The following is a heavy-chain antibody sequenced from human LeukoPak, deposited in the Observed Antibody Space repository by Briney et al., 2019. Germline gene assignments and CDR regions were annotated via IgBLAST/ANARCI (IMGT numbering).Heavy chain of an antibody. Sequence: SQTLSLTCTVAGGSVGSGSYWWGWIRQPAWKGLEWIGGVYTSGSTNYNPSLKSRVTISVDTTKTQFSLKLGPVTAADTAVYYCARERLRYFDSGDISGNYFDYWGQATLVTVSS. CDR2: VYTSGST. J-gene: IGHJ4*02. CDR3: ARERLRYFDSGDISGNYFDY. D-gene: IGHD3-9*01. V-gene: IGHV4-61*02. CDR1: GGSVGSGSYW.